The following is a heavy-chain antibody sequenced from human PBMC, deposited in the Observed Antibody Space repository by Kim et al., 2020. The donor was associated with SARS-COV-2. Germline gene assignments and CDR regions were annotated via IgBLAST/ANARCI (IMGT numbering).Heavy chain of an antibody. CDR3: AGIGSPGGGDWFDP. V-gene: IGHV4-59*01. J-gene: IGHJ5*02. D-gene: IGHD2-15*01. Sequence: NPALKSRVTISVDTYKNQFSLKLSSVTAADTAVYYCAGIGSPGGGDWFDPWGQGTLVTVSS.